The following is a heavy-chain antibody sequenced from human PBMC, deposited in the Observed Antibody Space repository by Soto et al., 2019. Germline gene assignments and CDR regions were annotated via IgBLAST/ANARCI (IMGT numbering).Heavy chain of an antibody. J-gene: IGHJ6*02. CDR2: ISSSSSTI. Sequence: PGGSLRLSCAASGFTFSSYSMNWVRQAPGKGLEWVSYISSSSSTIYYADPVKGRFTISRDNAKNSLYLQMNSLRDEDTAVYYCASLRVEMATIGYGMDVWGQGTTVTVSS. D-gene: IGHD5-12*01. CDR3: ASLRVEMATIGYGMDV. V-gene: IGHV3-48*02. CDR1: GFTFSSYS.